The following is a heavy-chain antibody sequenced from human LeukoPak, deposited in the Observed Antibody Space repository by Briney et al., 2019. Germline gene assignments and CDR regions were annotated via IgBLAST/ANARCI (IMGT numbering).Heavy chain of an antibody. CDR1: GGSISSSSYY. Sequence: PSETLSLTCTVSGGSISSSSYYWGWIRQPPGKGLEWIGSIYYSGSTYYNPSLKSRVTIPVDTSKNQFSLKLSSVTAADTAVYYCARESIAVAGTYRKKSYYYYMDVWGKGTTVTVSS. V-gene: IGHV4-39*07. CDR2: IYYSGST. D-gene: IGHD6-19*01. J-gene: IGHJ6*03. CDR3: ARESIAVAGTYRKKSYYYYMDV.